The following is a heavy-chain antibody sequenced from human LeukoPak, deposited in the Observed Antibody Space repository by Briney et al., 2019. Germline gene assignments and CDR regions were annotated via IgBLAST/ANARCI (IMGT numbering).Heavy chain of an antibody. J-gene: IGHJ3*02. CDR2: ISWNSGTI. CDR1: GFTFDAYA. Sequence: GGSLRLSCAASGFTFDAYAMHWVRQAPGKGLEWVSGISWNSGTIGYADSVKGRFTISRDNAKNSLYLQMNSLRAEDTALYFCAVDLYSSVWYGAFDMWGRGTMVTVSA. V-gene: IGHV3-9*01. D-gene: IGHD6-19*01. CDR3: AVDLYSSVWYGAFDM.